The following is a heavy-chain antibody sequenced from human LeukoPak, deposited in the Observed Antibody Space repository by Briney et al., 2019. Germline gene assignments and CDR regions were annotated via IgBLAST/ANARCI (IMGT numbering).Heavy chain of an antibody. CDR1: GFTFSSYS. V-gene: IGHV3-21*04. CDR3: AKKATVVTLHYWYFDL. J-gene: IGHJ2*01. CDR2: ISSSSSYI. D-gene: IGHD4-23*01. Sequence: PGGSLRLSCAASGFTFSSYSMNWVRQAPGKGLEWVSSISSSSSYIYYADSVKDRFTISRDNSKNTLYLQMNSLRAEDTAVYYCAKKATVVTLHYWYFDLWGRGTLVTVSS.